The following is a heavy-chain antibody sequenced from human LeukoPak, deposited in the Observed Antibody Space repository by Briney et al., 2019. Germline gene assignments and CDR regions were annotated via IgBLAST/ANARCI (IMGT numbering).Heavy chain of an antibody. V-gene: IGHV1-8*01. J-gene: IGHJ5*02. CDR3: ARGPLVRLPSSFDP. Sequence: ASVKVSCKASGYTFTSYDINWVRQATGPGLEWMGWMNPNTDNTGSAQRFQGRVTMTRDTSISTAYMELSSLRSEDTAVYYCARGPLVRLPSSFDPWGQGTLVTVSS. CDR2: MNPNTDNT. D-gene: IGHD3-16*02. CDR1: GYTFTSYD.